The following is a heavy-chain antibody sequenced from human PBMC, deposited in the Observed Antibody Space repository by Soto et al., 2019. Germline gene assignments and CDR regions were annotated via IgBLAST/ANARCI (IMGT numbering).Heavy chain of an antibody. CDR2: ISGSGGST. D-gene: IGHD3-22*01. J-gene: IGHJ4*02. Sequence: GGSLRLSCAASGFTFSSYAMSWVRQAPGKGLEWVSAISGSGGSTYYADSVKGRFTISRDNSKNTLYLQMNSLRAEDTAVYYCAKTTSWYYDSSGYYPSTYYFDYWGQGTLVTVSS. V-gene: IGHV3-23*01. CDR1: GFTFSSYA. CDR3: AKTTSWYYDSSGYYPSTYYFDY.